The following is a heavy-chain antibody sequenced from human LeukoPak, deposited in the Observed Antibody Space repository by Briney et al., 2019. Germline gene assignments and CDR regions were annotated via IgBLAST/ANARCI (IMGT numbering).Heavy chain of an antibody. D-gene: IGHD3-10*01. CDR2: INPNSGGT. J-gene: IGHJ4*02. CDR1: GYSFTGYY. CDR3: ARSGRISMVRGAVDY. Sequence: ASVKVSCKASGYSFTGYYLHWVRQAPGQGLEWMGWINPNSGGTNYAQKFQGRVAMTSDTSISTAYMGLSRLRSDDTAVYYCARSGRISMVRGAVDYWGQGTLVTVSS. V-gene: IGHV1-2*02.